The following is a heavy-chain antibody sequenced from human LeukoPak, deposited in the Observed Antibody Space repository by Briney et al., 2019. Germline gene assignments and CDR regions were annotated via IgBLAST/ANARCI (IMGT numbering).Heavy chain of an antibody. J-gene: IGHJ4*02. V-gene: IGHV3-21*04. Sequence: PGGSLRLSCAASGFTFSSYSMNWVRQAPGKGLEWVSSISSSSSYIYYADSVKGRFTISRDNAKNSLYLQMNSLRADDTAVYYCARGPQRYYYDSSGYYTFDYWGQGTLVTVSS. D-gene: IGHD3-22*01. CDR2: ISSSSSYI. CDR3: ARGPQRYYYDSSGYYTFDY. CDR1: GFTFSSYS.